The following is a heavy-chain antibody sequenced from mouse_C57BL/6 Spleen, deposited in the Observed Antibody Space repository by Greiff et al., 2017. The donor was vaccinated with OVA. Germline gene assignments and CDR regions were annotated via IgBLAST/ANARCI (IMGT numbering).Heavy chain of an antibody. J-gene: IGHJ2*01. CDR3: AREIYGNYVSYFDY. CDR1: GYSITSGYY. D-gene: IGHD2-1*01. V-gene: IGHV3-6*01. CDR2: ISYDGSN. Sequence: EVHLVESGPGLVKPSQSLSLTCSVTGYSITSGYYWNWIRQFPGNKLEWMGYISYDGSNNYNPSLKNRISITRDTSKNQFFLKLNSVTTEDTATYYCAREIYGNYVSYFDYWGQGTTLTVSS.